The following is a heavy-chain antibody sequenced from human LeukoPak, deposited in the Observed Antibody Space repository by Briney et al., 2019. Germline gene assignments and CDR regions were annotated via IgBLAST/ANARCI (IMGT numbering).Heavy chain of an antibody. V-gene: IGHV3-30*04. CDR3: ARDRETAMVASFDY. CDR2: ISYDGSNK. D-gene: IGHD5-18*01. Sequence: GGSLRLSCAASGFTFSSYAMHWVRQAPGKGLEWVAVISYDGSNKYYADSVKGRFTISRDNSKNTLYLQMNSLRAEDTAVYYCARDRETAMVASFDYWGQGTLVTVSS. CDR1: GFTFSSYA. J-gene: IGHJ4*02.